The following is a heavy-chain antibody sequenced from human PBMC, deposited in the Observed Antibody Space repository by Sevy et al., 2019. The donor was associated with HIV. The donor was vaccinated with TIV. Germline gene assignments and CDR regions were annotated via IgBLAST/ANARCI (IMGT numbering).Heavy chain of an antibody. CDR1: GFTVSSNY. D-gene: IGHD1-26*01. Sequence: GGSLRLSCAASGFTVSSNYMCWVRQAPGKGLEWVSVIYSGGSTFYADSVKGRFTVSRDNSKNTLYLQLNSLRAEDTAVYYCARSNSGSYQNGDYWGQGTLVTVSS. V-gene: IGHV3-53*01. CDR2: IYSGGST. CDR3: ARSNSGSYQNGDY. J-gene: IGHJ4*02.